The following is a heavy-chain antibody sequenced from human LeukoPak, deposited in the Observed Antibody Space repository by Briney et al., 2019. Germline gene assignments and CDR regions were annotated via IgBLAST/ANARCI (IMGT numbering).Heavy chain of an antibody. Sequence: SETLSLTCAVYGGSFSGYYWSWIRQPPGKGLEWIGYIYYSGSTNYNPSLKSRVTISVDTSKNQFSLKLSSVTAADTAVYYCARHKNTGYYYYGMDVWGQGTTVTVSS. CDR2: IYYSGST. J-gene: IGHJ6*02. CDR1: GGSFSGYY. CDR3: ARHKNTGYYYYGMDV. V-gene: IGHV4-59*08. D-gene: IGHD5-18*01.